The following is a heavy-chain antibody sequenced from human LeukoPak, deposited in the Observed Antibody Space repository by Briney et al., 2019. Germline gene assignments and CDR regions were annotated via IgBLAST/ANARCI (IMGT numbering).Heavy chain of an antibody. Sequence: GRSLRLSCAASGFTFSIYGMHWVRQAPGKGLEWVAVISYDGSNKYYADSVKGRFTISRDNSKNTLYLQMNSLRAEDTAVYYCARGRIVEIDYWGQGTLVTVSS. D-gene: IGHD2-21*01. CDR2: ISYDGSNK. CDR1: GFTFSIYG. CDR3: ARGRIVEIDY. J-gene: IGHJ4*02. V-gene: IGHV3-30*03.